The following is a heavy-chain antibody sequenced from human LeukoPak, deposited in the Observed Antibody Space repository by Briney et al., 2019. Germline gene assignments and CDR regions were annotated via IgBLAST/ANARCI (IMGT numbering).Heavy chain of an antibody. V-gene: IGHV4-59*01. J-gene: IGHJ6*03. CDR2: IQYSGST. D-gene: IGHD1-1*01. Sequence: SETLSLTCTVSGGSISSYYWSWMRQSPGKGLEWIGYIQYSGSTNYNPSLKSRVTISVDTSKNQFSLKLGSVTAADTAVYYCARVSWFPGTSYYYMDVWGKGTTVTVSS. CDR3: ARVSWFPGTSYYYMDV. CDR1: GGSISSYY.